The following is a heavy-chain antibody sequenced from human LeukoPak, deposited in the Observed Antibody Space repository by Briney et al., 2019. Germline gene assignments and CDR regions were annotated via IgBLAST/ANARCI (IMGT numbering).Heavy chain of an antibody. CDR3: AAYYDILTGYYDYYAMDV. CDR2: INPNSGGT. D-gene: IGHD3-9*01. J-gene: IGHJ6*02. V-gene: IGHV1-2*02. Sequence: GASVKVSCKASGYTFTGYYMHWVRQAPGQGLEWMGWINPNSGGTNYAQKFQGRVTMTRDTSISTAYMELSRLRSDDTAVYYCAAYYDILTGYYDYYAMDVWGQGTTVTVSS. CDR1: GYTFTGYY.